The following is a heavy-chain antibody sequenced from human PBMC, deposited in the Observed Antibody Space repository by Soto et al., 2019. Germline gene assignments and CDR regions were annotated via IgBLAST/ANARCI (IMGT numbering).Heavy chain of an antibody. CDR2: IKYDGGSA. D-gene: IGHD1-1*01. V-gene: IGHV3-74*01. Sequence: EVQLVESGGGLVQPGGSLRLSCAASGFTFSSYWMHWVRQAPGKGLVWVSLIKYDGGSANYADSVKGRFTISRDNAENTVYLQMNSLRAEDTAVYYCARGVPGHYGFDVWGQGTMVTVYS. J-gene: IGHJ3*01. CDR3: ARGVPGHYGFDV. CDR1: GFTFSSYW.